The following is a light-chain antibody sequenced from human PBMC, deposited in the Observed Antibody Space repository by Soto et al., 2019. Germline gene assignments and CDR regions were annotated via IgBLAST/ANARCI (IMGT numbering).Light chain of an antibody. J-gene: IGKJ4*01. V-gene: IGKV3-20*01. CDR2: DAS. Sequence: EIVLTQSPGTLSLSPGERATLSCRASQSVSRNYLAWYQQKPGQAPRLLIYDASSRATGIPDRFSGSGSGADFTLTINRPEPQDFAVYFCQQYGRTPLTFGGGTKVDI. CDR1: QSVSRNY. CDR3: QQYGRTPLT.